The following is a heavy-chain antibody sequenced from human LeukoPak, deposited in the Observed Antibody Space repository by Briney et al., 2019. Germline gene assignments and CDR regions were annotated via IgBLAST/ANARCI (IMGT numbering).Heavy chain of an antibody. D-gene: IGHD5-18*01. CDR1: GFTVSSNY. J-gene: IGHJ4*02. V-gene: IGHV3-53*01. CDR2: IYSGGRT. Sequence: GGSLRLSCAASGFTVSSNYMSWVRQAPGEGLGWVSVIYSGGRTYYADSVKGRFTISRDNSKNTLYLQMNSLRAEDTAVYYCAGGYSYAYCFDYWGQGTLVTVSS. CDR3: AGGYSYAYCFDY.